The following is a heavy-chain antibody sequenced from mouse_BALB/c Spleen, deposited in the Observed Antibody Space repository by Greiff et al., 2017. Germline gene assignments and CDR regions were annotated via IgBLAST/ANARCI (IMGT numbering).Heavy chain of an antibody. CDR3: ESRPYYFDY. CDR1: GFAFSSYD. CDR2: ISSGGGST. J-gene: IGHJ2*01. Sequence: EVQRVESGGGLVKPGGSLKLSCAASGFAFSSYDMSWVRQTPEKRLEWVAYISSGGGSTYYPDTVKGRFTISRDNAKNTLYLQMSSLKSEDTAMYDCESRPYYFDYWGQGTTLTVSS. V-gene: IGHV5-12-1*01.